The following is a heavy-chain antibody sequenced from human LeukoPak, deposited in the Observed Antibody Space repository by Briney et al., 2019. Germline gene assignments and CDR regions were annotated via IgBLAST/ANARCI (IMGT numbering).Heavy chain of an antibody. D-gene: IGHD3-22*01. CDR2: IHIDGET. CDR1: EFTVSTNY. V-gene: IGHV3-66*01. J-gene: IGHJ3*02. Sequence: GGSLRLSSVASEFTVSTNYMSWVRQAPGKGLQWVSIIHIDGETHYADSVKGRFTMSRDNSKNTVYLQMNSLRSEDTAVYYCARDGLESSGPVAFDIWGQGTMVTVAS. CDR3: ARDGLESSGPVAFDI.